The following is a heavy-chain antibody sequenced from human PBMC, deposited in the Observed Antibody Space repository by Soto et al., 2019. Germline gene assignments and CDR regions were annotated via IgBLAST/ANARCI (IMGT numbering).Heavy chain of an antibody. CDR1: AYTFTNYD. V-gene: IGHV1-8*01. CDR3: ARDVGGMDV. CDR2: MNPNSGNT. Sequence: ASVKVSCNASAYTFTNYDIKWVRQATGQGLEWMGWMNPNSGNTGYAQKFQGRVTITRDTSASTAYMELSSLRYEDTAVYYCARDVGGMDVWGQGTTVTVSS. D-gene: IGHD1-26*01. J-gene: IGHJ6*02.